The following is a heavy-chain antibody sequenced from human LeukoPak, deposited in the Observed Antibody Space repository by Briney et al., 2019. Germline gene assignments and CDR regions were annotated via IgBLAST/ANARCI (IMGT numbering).Heavy chain of an antibody. V-gene: IGHV4-34*01. CDR3: ARRRRDYDDLTGYFLHKWFDL. CDR1: GESSTDYY. D-gene: IGHD3-9*01. J-gene: IGHJ5*02. CDR2: INHVGST. Sequence: SETLSLTCEVYGESSTDYYWTWIRQPPGKGLDWIGEINHVGSTNYNPSLKSRVTISIDMSRKQFSLKLKSVTAADTAVYYCARRRRDYDDLTGYFLHKWFDLWGQGTLVTVSS.